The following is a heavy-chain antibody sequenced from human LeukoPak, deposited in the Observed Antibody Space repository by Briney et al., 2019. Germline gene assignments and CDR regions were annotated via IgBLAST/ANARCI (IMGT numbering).Heavy chain of an antibody. V-gene: IGHV4-39*01. Sequence: SETLSLTCTVSGGSISSSSYYWGWIRQPPGKGLEWIVSIYYSGSTYYNPSLKSRVTIYVDTSNNQFSLKLCSVTAADTAVYYCARVQRWELLSAAYYFDYWGQGTLVTVSS. CDR3: ARVQRWELLSAAYYFDY. J-gene: IGHJ4*02. CDR1: GGSISSSSYY. D-gene: IGHD1-26*01. CDR2: IYYSGST.